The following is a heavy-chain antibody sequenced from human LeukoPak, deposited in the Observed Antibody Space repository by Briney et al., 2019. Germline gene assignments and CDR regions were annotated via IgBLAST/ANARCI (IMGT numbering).Heavy chain of an antibody. D-gene: IGHD2-2*01. CDR2: INSDGSST. Sequence: GGSLRLSCAASGFTFSGYWMHWVRQAPGKGLVWVSRINSDGSSTSYADSVKGRFTISRDNAKNTLYLQMNSLRAEDTAVYYCARVTVGGIVVVPAAMFWDYYYYYMDVWGKGTTVTVSS. CDR1: GFTFSGYW. V-gene: IGHV3-74*01. J-gene: IGHJ6*03. CDR3: ARVTVGGIVVVPAAMFWDYYYYYMDV.